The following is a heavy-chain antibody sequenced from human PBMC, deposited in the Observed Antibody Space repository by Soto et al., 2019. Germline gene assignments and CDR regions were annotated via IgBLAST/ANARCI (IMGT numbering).Heavy chain of an antibody. D-gene: IGHD3-10*01. V-gene: IGHV3-64*01. CDR1: GFTIGDYG. CDR2: ISSYGGNI. Sequence: EVQLVESGGGLVQPGDSLRLSCAASGFTIGDYGFHWVRQAPGKALEYISAISSYGGNIYYANSVKGRFTISRDNSKNTLYLQMGSLRAEDMGVYYCAKDVGSGNYYKGVYYYYCVAVWGQGTTVTVSS. J-gene: IGHJ6*02. CDR3: AKDVGSGNYYKGVYYYYCVAV.